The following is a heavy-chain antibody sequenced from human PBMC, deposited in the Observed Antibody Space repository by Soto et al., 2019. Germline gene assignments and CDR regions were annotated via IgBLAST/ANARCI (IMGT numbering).Heavy chain of an antibody. J-gene: IGHJ4*02. CDR1: GFTFSSYD. CDR2: IGTTGDT. Sequence: RGSLRLSCSASGFTFSSYDMHWVRQGTGKGLEWVSAIGTTGDTYYAGSVKGRFTISRENAKNSLYLQMNSLRAGDTAIYFCARAIGSALFDYWGQGTLVTVSS. V-gene: IGHV3-13*04. D-gene: IGHD3-22*01. CDR3: ARAIGSALFDY.